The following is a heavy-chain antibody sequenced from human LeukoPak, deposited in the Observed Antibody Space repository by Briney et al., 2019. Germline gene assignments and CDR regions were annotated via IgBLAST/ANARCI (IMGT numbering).Heavy chain of an antibody. J-gene: IGHJ4*02. Sequence: SETLSLTCNVSGYSISSGGYSWSWIRQPPGKGLEWIGYIYHSGSTYYNPSLKSRVTILVDRSKNQSSLKLSSVTAADTAVYYCAREQDSYYFDYWGQGTLVTVSS. V-gene: IGHV4-30-2*01. CDR1: GYSISSGGYS. CDR3: AREQDSYYFDY. CDR2: IYHSGST.